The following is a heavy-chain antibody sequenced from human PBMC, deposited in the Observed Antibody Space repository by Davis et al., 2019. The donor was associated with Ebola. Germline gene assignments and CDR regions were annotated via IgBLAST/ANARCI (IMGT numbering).Heavy chain of an antibody. CDR2: LWSGGLNT. J-gene: IGHJ5*02. V-gene: IGHV3-23*03. D-gene: IGHD4/OR15-4a*01. CDR1: GFAFGSYS. Sequence: GESLKISCAASGFAFGSYSMNWVRQAPGKGPEWVSGLWSGGLNTFYAGSVKGRFTVSRDNSRNRLYLQMNSLRVDDTAVYFCVKDPFADFHDGASWGQGTLVTVSS. CDR3: VKDPFADFHDGAS.